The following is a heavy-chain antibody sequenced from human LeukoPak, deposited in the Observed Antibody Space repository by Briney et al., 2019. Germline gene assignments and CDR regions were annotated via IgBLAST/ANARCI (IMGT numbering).Heavy chain of an antibody. CDR2: IKRKTDGGTT. J-gene: IGHJ4*02. V-gene: IGHV3-15*07. CDR3: TTGNWGPY. Sequence: GGSLRLSCAASGFTFSNAWMNWVRQAPGKGLEWVGRIKRKTDGGTTDYAAPVKGRFTISRDDSKNTLYLQMNSLKTEDTAVYYCTTGNWGPYWGQGTLVTVSS. CDR1: GFTFSNAW. D-gene: IGHD7-27*01.